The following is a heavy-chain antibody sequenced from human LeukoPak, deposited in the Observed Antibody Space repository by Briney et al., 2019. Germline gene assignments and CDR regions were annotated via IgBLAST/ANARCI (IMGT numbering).Heavy chain of an antibody. J-gene: IGHJ4*02. CDR3: ARSGSGWLKSPRVYHY. V-gene: IGHV1-69*01. D-gene: IGHD6-19*01. Sequence: ASVKLSCKTSGGTFSSYAISWVRQAPGQGLEWMGGIIPIFGTANYAQKFQGRVTITADESTSTAYMELSSLRPEDTAVYSWARSGSGWLKSPRVYHYWGQGTLVTVPS. CDR1: GGTFSSYA. CDR2: IIPIFGTA.